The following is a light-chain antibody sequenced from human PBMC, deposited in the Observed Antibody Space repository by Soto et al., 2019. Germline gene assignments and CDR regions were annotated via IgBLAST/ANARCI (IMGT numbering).Light chain of an antibody. CDR3: SSYTTSNTVV. J-gene: IGLJ3*02. CDR2: DVS. V-gene: IGLV2-14*03. CDR1: SSDVGGYNY. Sequence: QSALTQPASVSGSPGQSIAISCTGTSSDVGGYNYVSWYQRHPGKTPKLIIYDVSNRPSGVSDRFSGSRSGNTASLTISGLQAEDEADYYCSSYTTSNTVVFGGATQLTVL.